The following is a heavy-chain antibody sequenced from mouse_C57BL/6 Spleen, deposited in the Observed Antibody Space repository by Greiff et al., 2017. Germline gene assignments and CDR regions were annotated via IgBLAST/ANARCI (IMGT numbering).Heavy chain of an antibody. CDR1: GYTFTDYN. V-gene: IGHV1-18*01. J-gene: IGHJ2*01. CDR3: ARTLITTVVAPFDY. CDR2: INPNNGGT. Sequence: EVPLQQSGPELVKPGASVKIPCKASGYTFTDYNMDWVKQSHGKSLEWIGDINPNNGGTIYNQKFKGKGTLTVEKSSSPAYMELRSLTTEDTAVYYGARTLITTVVAPFDYWGQGTTLTVSS. D-gene: IGHD1-1*01.